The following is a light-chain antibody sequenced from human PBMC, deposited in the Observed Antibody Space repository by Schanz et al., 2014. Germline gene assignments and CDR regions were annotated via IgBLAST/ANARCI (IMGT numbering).Light chain of an antibody. CDR3: QQYDSHLT. CDR2: AAS. Sequence: DIQMTQSPSSLSASVGDRVTITCRASQTINNYLHWFQQRPGEAPKLLIYAASRLQNGVPSRFSGSGSGTDFTLTISGLQPDDLGTYYCQQYDSHLTFGGGTKVEI. V-gene: IGKV1-16*01. J-gene: IGKJ4*01. CDR1: QTINNY.